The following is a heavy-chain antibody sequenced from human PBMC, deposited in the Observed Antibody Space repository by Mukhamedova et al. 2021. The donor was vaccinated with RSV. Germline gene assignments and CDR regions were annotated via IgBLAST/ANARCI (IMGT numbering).Heavy chain of an antibody. V-gene: IGHV3-74*01. Sequence: LRLSCAASGFSFNTSWIHWVRQAPGQGLVWVSRIKGDGTTIDYADSVRGRFTISRDNAKSTLYLQMNSLRAEDTAVYYCATAGNW. CDR1: GFSFNTSW. CDR3: ATAGNW. CDR2: IKGDGTTI. J-gene: IGHJ5*01.